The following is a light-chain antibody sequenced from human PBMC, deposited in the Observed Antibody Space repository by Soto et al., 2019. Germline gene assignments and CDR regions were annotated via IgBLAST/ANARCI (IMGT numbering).Light chain of an antibody. CDR2: THT. Sequence: QSVLTQPPSVSGAPGQRVTISCTGSSSNIGAGYDVHWYLQLPGTAPKLLIYTHTNRPSGVPDRFSGSTSGTSASLAITGLQAEDEADYYCQSYDSRLSGFVFGSGTQLTVL. CDR1: SSNIGAGYD. V-gene: IGLV1-40*01. J-gene: IGLJ1*01. CDR3: QSYDSRLSGFV.